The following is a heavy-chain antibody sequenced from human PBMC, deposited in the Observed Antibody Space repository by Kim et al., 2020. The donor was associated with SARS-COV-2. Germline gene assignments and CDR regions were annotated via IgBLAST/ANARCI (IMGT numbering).Heavy chain of an antibody. V-gene: IGHV3-23*01. D-gene: IGHD5-12*01. J-gene: IGHJ4*02. CDR2: IGGSGRST. Sequence: GGSLRLSCAASGFTFSSFAMSWVRQAPGKGLEWVSTIGGSGRSTDYADFVKGRFTISRDNSKNTLYLQMNSLRAEDTAVYYCATALYGGYDIYFDNWGQGTLVTVSS. CDR1: GFTFSSFA. CDR3: ATALYGGYDIYFDN.